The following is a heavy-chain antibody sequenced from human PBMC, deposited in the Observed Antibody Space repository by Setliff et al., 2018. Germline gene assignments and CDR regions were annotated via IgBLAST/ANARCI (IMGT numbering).Heavy chain of an antibody. CDR1: GYTFTSYG. CDR2: VSAYNGNT. D-gene: IGHD3-3*01. J-gene: IGHJ3*02. V-gene: IGHV1-18*01. Sequence: ASVKVSCKASGYTFTSYGISWVRQAPGQGLDWMGWVSAYNGNTNYVQKFQGRVTMTRDTSTSTVYMEVSSLRSEDTAVYFCARDRFYNSWSGTSITAPHDAFDIWGQGTMVTVS. CDR3: ARDRFYNSWSGTSITAPHDAFDI.